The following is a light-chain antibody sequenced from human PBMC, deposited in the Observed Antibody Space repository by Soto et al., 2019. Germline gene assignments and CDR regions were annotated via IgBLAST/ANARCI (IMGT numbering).Light chain of an antibody. CDR2: DNS. CDR3: HSYDVSLRGPA. Sequence: QSVLTQPPSLSGAPGQRVTISCTGSRSNIGAGYDVHWYQHLPGTAPKVLIFDNSNRPSGVPDRFSGSKSGTSDSLAITGLQAEDEAVYYCHSYDVSLRGPAFGGGTKVTVL. CDR1: RSNIGAGYD. J-gene: IGLJ2*01. V-gene: IGLV1-40*01.